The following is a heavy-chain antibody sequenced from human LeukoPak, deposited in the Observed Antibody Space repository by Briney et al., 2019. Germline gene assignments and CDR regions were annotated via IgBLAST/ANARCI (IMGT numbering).Heavy chain of an antibody. J-gene: IGHJ4*02. CDR2: IYYSGST. D-gene: IGHD3-9*01. CDR3: ARGAAFDILTGYYY. V-gene: IGHV4-59*01. Sequence: PSETLSLTCTVSGGSISGYYWSWIRQPPGKGLEWIGYIYYSGSTNYNPSLKSRVTISLDTSKNQFSLKLSSVTAADTAVYYCARGAAFDILTGYYYWGQGTLVTVSS. CDR1: GGSISGYY.